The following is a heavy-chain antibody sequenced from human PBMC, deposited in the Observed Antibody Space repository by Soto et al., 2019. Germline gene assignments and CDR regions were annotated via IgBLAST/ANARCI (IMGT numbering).Heavy chain of an antibody. Sequence: EVQLVESGGGLVQPGRSLRLSCAASGFTFDDYSMHWVRQAPGKGLEWVSGISWNSGSIGYADSLKGRFTISRDNAKKSLYLQMNSLRAEDTALYYCAKAAVVAATYYFDYWGQGTLVTVSS. CDR1: GFTFDDYS. D-gene: IGHD2-15*01. V-gene: IGHV3-9*01. J-gene: IGHJ4*02. CDR3: AKAAVVAATYYFDY. CDR2: ISWNSGSI.